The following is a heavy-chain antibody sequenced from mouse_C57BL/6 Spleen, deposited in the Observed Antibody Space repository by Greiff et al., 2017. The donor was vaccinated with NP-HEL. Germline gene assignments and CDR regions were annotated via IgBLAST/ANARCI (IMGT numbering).Heavy chain of an antibody. Sequence: QVQLQQPGAELVKPGASVKLSCKASGYTFTSYWIHWVKQRPGRGLEWIGRIDPNSGGAKYTANFKSKATLTVDKPCSTAYMQLSSLTSEDDAVYYCAGSALVAPYWYFDVWGTGTTVTVSS. J-gene: IGHJ1*03. CDR1: GYTFTSYW. V-gene: IGHV1-72*01. CDR3: AGSALVAPYWYFDV. CDR2: IDPNSGGA. D-gene: IGHD1-1*01.